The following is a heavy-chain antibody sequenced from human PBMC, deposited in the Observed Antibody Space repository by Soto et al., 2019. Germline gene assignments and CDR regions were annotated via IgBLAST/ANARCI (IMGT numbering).Heavy chain of an antibody. J-gene: IGHJ6*02. CDR2: INPSGGST. Sequence: ASVKVSCKACGYTFTRYYMHWVRQAPGQGLEWMGIINPSGGSTSYAQKFQGRVTMTRDTSTSTVYMELSSLRSEDTAVYYCARSFEALGMDVWGQGTTVTVSS. CDR1: GYTFTRYY. D-gene: IGHD3-16*01. CDR3: ARSFEALGMDV. V-gene: IGHV1-46*01.